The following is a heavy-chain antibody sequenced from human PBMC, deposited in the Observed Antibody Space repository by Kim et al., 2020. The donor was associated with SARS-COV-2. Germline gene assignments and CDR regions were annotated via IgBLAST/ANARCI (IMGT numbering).Heavy chain of an antibody. J-gene: IGHJ6*02. CDR2: IIPILGIA. D-gene: IGHD3-3*01. Sequence: SVKVSCKASGGTFSSYAISWVRQAPGQGLEWMGRIIPILGIANYAQKFQGRVTITADKSTSTAYMELSSLRSEDTAVYYCASQFWSGYYTYGMDVWGQGTTVTVSS. V-gene: IGHV1-69*04. CDR3: ASQFWSGYYTYGMDV. CDR1: GGTFSSYA.